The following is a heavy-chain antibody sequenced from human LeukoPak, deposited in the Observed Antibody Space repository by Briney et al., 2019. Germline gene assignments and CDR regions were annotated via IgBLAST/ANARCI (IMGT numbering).Heavy chain of an antibody. V-gene: IGHV1-69*13. J-gene: IGHJ6*04. CDR1: GGTFSSYA. Sequence: AASVKVPCKASGGTFSSYAISWVRQAPGQGLEWMGGIIPIFGTANYAQKFQGRVTITADESTSTAYMELSSLRSEDTAVYYCARDSTGEDYYYYGMDVWGKGTTVTVSS. CDR2: IIPIFGTA. CDR3: ARDSTGEDYYYYGMDV. D-gene: IGHD3-10*01.